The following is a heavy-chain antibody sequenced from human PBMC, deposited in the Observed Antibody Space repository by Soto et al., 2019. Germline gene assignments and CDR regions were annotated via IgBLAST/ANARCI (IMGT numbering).Heavy chain of an antibody. Sequence: GGSLRLSCGASGFTITDYYMSWIRQAPGKGLEWVSHISSVGTTTYYADSVKGRFSISMDNAKNSLYLQMNSLRAEDTAVYYCARDQEGSGSHWLGYNYYAMDVWGQGTTVTVS. V-gene: IGHV3-11*01. D-gene: IGHD3-10*01. CDR1: GFTITDYY. J-gene: IGHJ6*02. CDR2: ISSVGTTT. CDR3: ARDQEGSGSHWLGYNYYAMDV.